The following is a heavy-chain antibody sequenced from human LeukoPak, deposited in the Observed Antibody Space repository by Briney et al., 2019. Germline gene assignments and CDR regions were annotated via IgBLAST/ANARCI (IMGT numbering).Heavy chain of an antibody. J-gene: IGHJ3*02. CDR1: GGSISSYY. CDR3: ARSSRPSDAFDI. CDR2: IYYSGNT. V-gene: IGHV4-59*08. Sequence: SETLSLTCTVSGGSISSYYWSWIRQPPGKGLEWIGYIYYSGNTNYNPSLKSRVTISVDTSKNQFSLKLSSVTAADTAVYYCARSSRPSDAFDIWGQGTMVTVSS.